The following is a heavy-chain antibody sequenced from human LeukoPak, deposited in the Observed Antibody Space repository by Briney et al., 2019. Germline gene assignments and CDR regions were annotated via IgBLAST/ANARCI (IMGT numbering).Heavy chain of an antibody. J-gene: IGHJ4*02. CDR3: ARVLHCSGGSCYFYFDY. CDR1: GVSFSGYY. CDR2: ISHSGSI. D-gene: IGHD2-15*01. Sequence: KPSETLSLTCGVYGVSFSGYYWSWIRQPPGKGLEWIGEISHSGSISYTPSLKSRVTIPLDTSKNQFSLRLTSVTAADTAVYYCARVLHCSGGSCYFYFDYWGQGTLVTVSS. V-gene: IGHV4-34*01.